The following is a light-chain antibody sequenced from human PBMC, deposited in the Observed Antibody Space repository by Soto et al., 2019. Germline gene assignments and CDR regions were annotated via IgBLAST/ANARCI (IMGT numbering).Light chain of an antibody. Sequence: QSALTQPRSVSGSPGQSVTISCTGTSSDVGGYNYVSWYQQHPGKAPKLMIYDVSKRPSGVPDRFSGSKSGNTASLTISGLQAEDEAEYYRCSYAGSSYVVFGGGTKLTVL. CDR3: CSYAGSSYVV. CDR1: SSDVGGYNY. V-gene: IGLV2-11*01. CDR2: DVS. J-gene: IGLJ2*01.